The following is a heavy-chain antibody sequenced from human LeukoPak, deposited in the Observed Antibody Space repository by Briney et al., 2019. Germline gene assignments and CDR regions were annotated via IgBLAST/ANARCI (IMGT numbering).Heavy chain of an antibody. CDR1: GYSISSGYY. CDR3: ARHSMGEVKDWFDP. J-gene: IGHJ5*02. D-gene: IGHD3-16*01. V-gene: IGHV4-38-2*01. CDR2: IYYSGST. Sequence: PSETLSLTCAVSGYSISSGYYWGWIRQPPGKGLEWIGSIYYSGSTYYNPSLKSRVTISVDTSKNQFSLKLSSVTAADTAVYYCARHSMGEVKDWFDPWGQGTLVTVSS.